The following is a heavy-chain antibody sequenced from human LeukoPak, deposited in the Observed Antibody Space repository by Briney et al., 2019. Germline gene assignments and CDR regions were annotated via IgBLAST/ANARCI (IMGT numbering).Heavy chain of an antibody. CDR3: AKGSLGSWYYFDY. V-gene: IGHV3-23*01. D-gene: IGHD6-13*01. J-gene: IGHJ4*02. Sequence: GGSLRLSCAASGFTFGSSAMSWVRQAPGKGPEWVSTFSRSGPDTYYADSMKGRFTTFRDNSKNTLYLQMNSLRAEDTAVYYCAKGSLGSWYYFDYWGQGTLVTVSS. CDR2: FSRSGPDT. CDR1: GFTFGSSA.